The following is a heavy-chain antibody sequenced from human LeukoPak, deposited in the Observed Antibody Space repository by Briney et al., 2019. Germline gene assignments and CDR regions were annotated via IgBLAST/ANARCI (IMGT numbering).Heavy chain of an antibody. CDR3: ARLASLYDSSGYYWGDY. D-gene: IGHD3-22*01. Sequence: ASVKVSCKASGYTFTGYYMHWVRQAPGQGLEWMGWINPNSGGTNYAQKFQGRVTMTRDTSISTAYMELSRLRSDDTAVYYCARLASLYDSSGYYWGDYWGQGTLVTVSS. CDR1: GYTFTGYY. V-gene: IGHV1-2*02. J-gene: IGHJ4*02. CDR2: INPNSGGT.